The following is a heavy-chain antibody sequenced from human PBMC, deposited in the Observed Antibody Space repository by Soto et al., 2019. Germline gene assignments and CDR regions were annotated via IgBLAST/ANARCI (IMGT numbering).Heavy chain of an antibody. CDR1: GDSVSTYW. Sequence: SETLSLTCTVSGDSVSTYWWSWIRQPPGKGLEWIAYIYSTGSTNYNPSLKSRVTISLDASKNQFSLKLSSVTAADTAVYYCARESSNYYDSSGSSPLSGMDVWGQGTPVTVSS. J-gene: IGHJ6*02. V-gene: IGHV4-59*02. CDR2: IYSTGST. CDR3: ARESSNYYDSSGSSPLSGMDV. D-gene: IGHD3-22*01.